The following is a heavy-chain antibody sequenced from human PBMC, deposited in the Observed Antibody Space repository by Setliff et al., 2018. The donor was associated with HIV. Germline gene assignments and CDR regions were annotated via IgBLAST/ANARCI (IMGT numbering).Heavy chain of an antibody. Sequence: SETLSLTCTVSGGSASNSRYYWAWIRQPPGKGLEYIGSIHYDEKTYYNPSLKSRVTISIDTSKNQFSLNLTSVTAADTAVYYCASRVYYYDSNNFLREEGFDPWGQGTLVTVSS. CDR1: GGSASNSRYY. V-gene: IGHV4-39*01. CDR2: IHYDEKT. D-gene: IGHD3-22*01. CDR3: ASRVYYYDSNNFLREEGFDP. J-gene: IGHJ5*02.